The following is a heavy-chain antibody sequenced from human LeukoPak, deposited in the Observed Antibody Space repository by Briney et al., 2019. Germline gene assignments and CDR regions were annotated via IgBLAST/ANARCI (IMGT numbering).Heavy chain of an antibody. J-gene: IGHJ4*02. CDR3: ARVQSYSNSPPDS. CDR1: IFTFRGYG. D-gene: IGHD6-6*01. V-gene: IGHV3-30*02. CDR2: IQYDGAHS. Sequence: GGSLRLSCAASIFTFRGYGMHGVRRSPGKGLECGAFIQYDGAHSYYADSVKGRFTISRDSSENTLYLQMNSLRPEDTAVYYCARVQSYSNSPPDSWGQGTLVTVSS.